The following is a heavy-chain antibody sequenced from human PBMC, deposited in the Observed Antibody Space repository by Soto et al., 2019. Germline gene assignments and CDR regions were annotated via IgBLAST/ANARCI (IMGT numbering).Heavy chain of an antibody. CDR2: IYWDDDK. CDR3: MRSLYAYGRGTNWFER. Sequence: QITLKESGPTLVKPTQTLTLTCTFSGFSLITSGVGVAWIRQPPGKALEWLALIYWDDDKRYSPSLKSRLTITKATSKYQGLLTTPNTHPLNSASNLCMRSLYAYGRGTNWFERWGPGNLVTVSS. J-gene: IGHJ5*02. V-gene: IGHV2-5*02. D-gene: IGHD3-16*01. CDR1: GFSLITSGVG.